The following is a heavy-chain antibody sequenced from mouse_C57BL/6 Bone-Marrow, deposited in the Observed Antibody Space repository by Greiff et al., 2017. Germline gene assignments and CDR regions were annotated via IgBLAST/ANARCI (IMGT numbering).Heavy chain of an antibody. Sequence: VQLQQPGAELVKPGASVKMSCKASGHTFTSYWITWVKQRPGQGLEWIGDIYPGNGRTTYNEKFKSKATLTVDTSSSTVHMQLTSLTSEDSAVXYCARKRYPYWYFDVWGTGTTVTVSS. D-gene: IGHD1-1*01. V-gene: IGHV1-55*01. J-gene: IGHJ1*03. CDR1: GHTFTSYW. CDR3: ARKRYPYWYFDV. CDR2: IYPGNGRT.